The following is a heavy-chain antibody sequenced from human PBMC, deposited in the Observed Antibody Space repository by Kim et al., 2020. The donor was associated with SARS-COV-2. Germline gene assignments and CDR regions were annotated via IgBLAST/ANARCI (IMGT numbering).Heavy chain of an antibody. Sequence: SETLSLTCTVSGGSISSYYWSWIRQPPGKGLEWIGYIYYSGSTNYNPSLKSRVTISVDTSKNQFSLKLSSVTAADTAVYYCARHTPYGDHFDYWGQGTLVTVSS. CDR3: ARHTPYGDHFDY. D-gene: IGHD4-17*01. CDR2: IYYSGST. V-gene: IGHV4-59*08. J-gene: IGHJ4*02. CDR1: GGSISSYY.